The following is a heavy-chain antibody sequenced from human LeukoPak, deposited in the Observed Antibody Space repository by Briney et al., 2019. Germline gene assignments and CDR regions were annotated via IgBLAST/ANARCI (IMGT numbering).Heavy chain of an antibody. CDR1: GGTFSSYA. Sequence: VASVKVSCKASGGTFSSYAISWVRQAPGQGLEWMGRIIPILGIANYAQKFQGRVTITADKSTSTAYMELSSLRSEDTAVYYCASLIVVVPAAIVWGQGTLVTVSS. V-gene: IGHV1-69*04. CDR3: ASLIVVVPAAIV. D-gene: IGHD2-2*01. CDR2: IIPILGIA. J-gene: IGHJ4*02.